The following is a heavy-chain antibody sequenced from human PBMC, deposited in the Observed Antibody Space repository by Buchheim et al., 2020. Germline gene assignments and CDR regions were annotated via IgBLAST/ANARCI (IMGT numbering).Heavy chain of an antibody. CDR3: ARGHGGYSYGYYYYYGMDV. J-gene: IGHJ6*02. V-gene: IGHV3-48*03. CDR2: ISSSCSTI. D-gene: IGHD5-18*01. Sequence: EVQLVESGGGLVQPGGSLRLSCAASGFTFSSYEMNWVRQAPGKGLEWVSYISSSCSTIYYADSVKGRLTNSRDHDQHSLYLQMNSLRAEDTAVDYCARGHGGYSYGYYYYYGMDVWGQGTT. CDR1: GFTFSSYE.